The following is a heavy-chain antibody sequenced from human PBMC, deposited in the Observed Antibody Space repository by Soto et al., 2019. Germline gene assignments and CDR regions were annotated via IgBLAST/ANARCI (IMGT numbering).Heavy chain of an antibody. CDR2: ISANNGNT. Sequence: ASVKVSCKASGYTFTSYGISWVRQAPGQGLEWMGWISANNGNTNYAQKLQGRVTMTTDTSTSTAYMELRSLRSDDTAVYYCARAIVGVTLWYYYGMDVWGQGTTVTVS. D-gene: IGHD1-26*01. CDR3: ARAIVGVTLWYYYGMDV. V-gene: IGHV1-18*01. CDR1: GYTFTSYG. J-gene: IGHJ6*02.